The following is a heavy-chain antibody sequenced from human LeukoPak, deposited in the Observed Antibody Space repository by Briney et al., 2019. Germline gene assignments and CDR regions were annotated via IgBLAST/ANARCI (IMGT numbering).Heavy chain of an antibody. Sequence: PGGSLRLSCAASGFTFSSYGMHWVRQAPGKGLEWVAVISYDGSNKYYADSVKGRFTISRDSSKNTLYLQMNSLRAEDTAVYYCAKEGGTMIVVEDYFDYWGQGTLVTVSS. D-gene: IGHD3-22*01. V-gene: IGHV3-30*18. CDR1: GFTFSSYG. CDR2: ISYDGSNK. CDR3: AKEGGTMIVVEDYFDY. J-gene: IGHJ4*02.